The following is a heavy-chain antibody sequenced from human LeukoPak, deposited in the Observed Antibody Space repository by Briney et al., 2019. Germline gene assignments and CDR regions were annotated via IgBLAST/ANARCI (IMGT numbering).Heavy chain of an antibody. Sequence: GGSLRLSCAASGFTFSSYWMSWVRQAPGKGLEWVANIKQDGSEKYYVDSVKGRFTISRDNAKNSLYLQMNSLRAEDTAVYYCARALWSGPVYYGMDVWGQGTTVTVSS. J-gene: IGHJ6*02. CDR2: IKQDGSEK. V-gene: IGHV3-7*03. D-gene: IGHD3-10*01. CDR1: GFTFSSYW. CDR3: ARALWSGPVYYGMDV.